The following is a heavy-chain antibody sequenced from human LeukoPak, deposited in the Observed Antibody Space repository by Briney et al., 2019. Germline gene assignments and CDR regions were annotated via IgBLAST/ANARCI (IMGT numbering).Heavy chain of an antibody. CDR2: IYYSGST. Sequence: SETQSLTCTVSGGSISSGDYYWSWIRQPPGKGLEWIGYIYYSGSTYYNPSLKSRVTISVDTSKNQFSLRLSSVTAADTAVYYCARERYYDSSGLAGFDYWGQGTLVTVSS. J-gene: IGHJ4*02. CDR3: ARERYYDSSGLAGFDY. D-gene: IGHD3-22*01. CDR1: GGSISSGDYY. V-gene: IGHV4-30-4*08.